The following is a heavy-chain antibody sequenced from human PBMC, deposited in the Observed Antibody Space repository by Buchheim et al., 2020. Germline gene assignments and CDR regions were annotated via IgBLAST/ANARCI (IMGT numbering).Heavy chain of an antibody. CDR3: AKGGGDTAMVTQNRVYYFDY. D-gene: IGHD5-18*01. J-gene: IGHJ4*02. Sequence: EVQLLESGGGLVQPGGSLRLSCAASGFTFSSYAMSWVRQAPGKGLEWVSAISGSGGSTYYADSVKGRFTISRDNSKNTLYLQMNSLRAEDTAVYYCAKGGGDTAMVTQNRVYYFDYWGQGTL. V-gene: IGHV3-23*01. CDR1: GFTFSSYA. CDR2: ISGSGGST.